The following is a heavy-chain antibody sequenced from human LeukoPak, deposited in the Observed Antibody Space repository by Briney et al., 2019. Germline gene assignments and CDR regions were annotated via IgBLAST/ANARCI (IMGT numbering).Heavy chain of an antibody. CDR3: VKVANYYYGSESYYFFEH. J-gene: IGHJ4*02. D-gene: IGHD3-10*01. V-gene: IGHV3-48*03. CDR2: ISGTGSTI. CDR1: GFTFSSYE. Sequence: GGSLRLSCAASGFTFSSYELNWVRQAPGKGLEWVSYISGTGSTIYYADSVEGRFTISRDNAKNSLYLQMNSLRVEDTAIYYCVKVANYYYGSESYYFFEHWGQGTPVTASS.